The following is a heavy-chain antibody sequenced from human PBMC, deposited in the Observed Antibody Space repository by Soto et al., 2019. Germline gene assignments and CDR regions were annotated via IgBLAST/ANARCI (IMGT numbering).Heavy chain of an antibody. Sequence: QVQLVQSGAEEKKPESSVKVSCKAPGGTFSTYAISWVRQAPGQGLEWMGGIIPMFGTANYAQRFQDRVTITADESTNTVYMELSSLRSEDTAVYFCASGIQLWLRRINTGYSGWGQGTLVTVSS. CDR2: IIPMFGTA. J-gene: IGHJ4*02. D-gene: IGHD5-18*01. CDR3: ASGIQLWLRRINTGYSG. V-gene: IGHV1-69*12. CDR1: GGTFSTYA.